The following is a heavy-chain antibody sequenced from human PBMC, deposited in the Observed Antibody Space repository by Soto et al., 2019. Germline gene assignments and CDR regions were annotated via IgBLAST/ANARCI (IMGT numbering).Heavy chain of an antibody. D-gene: IGHD6-13*01. CDR3: ARMSIAAAGMFPSWFDP. Sequence: QVQLVQSGAEVKKPGSSVKVSCKASGGTFSSYAISWVRQAPGQGLEWMGGIIPIFGTANYAQKFQGRVTITADESRSIAYMELSSMRSEDTAVYYCARMSIAAAGMFPSWFDPWGQGTLVTVSS. CDR2: IIPIFGTA. V-gene: IGHV1-69*01. CDR1: GGTFSSYA. J-gene: IGHJ5*02.